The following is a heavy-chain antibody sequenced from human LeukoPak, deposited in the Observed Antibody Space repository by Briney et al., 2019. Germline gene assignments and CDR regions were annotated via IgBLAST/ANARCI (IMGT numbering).Heavy chain of an antibody. Sequence: GESLKISCKGSGYSFTSYWIGWVRQMPGKGLEWMGIIYPGDSDTRYSPSFQGQVTISADKSISTAYLQWSSLKASDTAMYYCARQPTYYYDSSGYQGVYWGQGTLATVSS. V-gene: IGHV5-51*01. CDR1: GYSFTSYW. CDR2: IYPGDSDT. CDR3: ARQPTYYYDSSGYQGVY. J-gene: IGHJ4*02. D-gene: IGHD3-22*01.